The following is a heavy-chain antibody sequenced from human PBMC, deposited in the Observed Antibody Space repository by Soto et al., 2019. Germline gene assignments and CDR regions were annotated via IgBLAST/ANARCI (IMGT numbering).Heavy chain of an antibody. J-gene: IGHJ4*02. CDR2: INPSGGST. D-gene: IGHD1-26*01. Sequence: ASVKVSCKASGYTFTSYYMHWVRQAPGQGLEWMGIINPSGGSTSYAQKFQGRVTMTRDTSTSTVYMELSSLRSEDTAVYYCARVLLEDSGSYSGELFDYWGQGTPVTVSS. V-gene: IGHV1-46*01. CDR3: ARVLLEDSGSYSGELFDY. CDR1: GYTFTSYY.